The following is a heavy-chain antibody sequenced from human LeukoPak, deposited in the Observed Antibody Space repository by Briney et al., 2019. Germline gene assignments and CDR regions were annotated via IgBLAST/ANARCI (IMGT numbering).Heavy chain of an antibody. CDR2: MNPNSGNT. CDR1: GYTFTSYD. V-gene: IGHV1-8*01. D-gene: IGHD3-22*01. CDR3: ARGSNPKSYDSSGYDPYYYYGLDV. J-gene: IGHJ6*02. Sequence: ASVKVSCKASGYTFTSYDLNWVRQATGQELEWMGWMNPNSGNTGYAQKFQGRVTMTRNTSISTAYMELSSLRSDDTAVYYCARGSNPKSYDSSGYDPYYYYGLDVWGQGTTVTVSS.